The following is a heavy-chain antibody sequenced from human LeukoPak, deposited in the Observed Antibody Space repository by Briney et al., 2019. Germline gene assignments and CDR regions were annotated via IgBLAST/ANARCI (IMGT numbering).Heavy chain of an antibody. D-gene: IGHD3-16*01. CDR2: MKPDGSEK. J-gene: IGHJ4*02. V-gene: IGHV3-7*01. CDR3: ARSFDYVWGRD. Sequence: PGGSLRLSCAASGFTVSNCWMSWVRQAPGKGLEWVANMKPDGSEKNYVDSVKGRFTISRDNAKNSLYLQMNSLRAEDTAVYYCARSFDYVWGRDWGQGTLVTVSS. CDR1: GFTVSNCW.